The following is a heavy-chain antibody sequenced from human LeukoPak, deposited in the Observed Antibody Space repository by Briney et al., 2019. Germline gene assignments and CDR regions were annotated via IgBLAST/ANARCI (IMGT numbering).Heavy chain of an antibody. D-gene: IGHD3-22*01. CDR3: ARQTHRVSYYDSSGYDN. Sequence: GEPLKISCESSGYSFTCYWSGRLRHMPGKGLEWMGIIYPGESDTRHSPSFQGQVTLSADKSISTAYLQWSSLKASDTAMYYCARQTHRVSYYDSSGYDNWGQGTLVTVSS. V-gene: IGHV5-51*01. CDR2: IYPGESDT. J-gene: IGHJ4*02. CDR1: GYSFTCYW.